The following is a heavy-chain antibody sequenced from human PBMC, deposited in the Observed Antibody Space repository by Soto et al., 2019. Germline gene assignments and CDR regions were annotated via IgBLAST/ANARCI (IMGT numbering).Heavy chain of an antibody. D-gene: IGHD3-22*01. J-gene: IGHJ1*01. CDR3: TRADYYDSSGYFREYFSH. CDR2: IRSKAYGGTT. Sequence: PGGSLRLSCTASGFTFGDYAMGWFRQAPGKGLEWVGFIRSKAYGGTTEYAASVKGRFTISRDDSKSIAYLQMNSLKTEDTAVYYCTRADYYDSSGYFREYFSHWGQGTLVTVSS. V-gene: IGHV3-49*03. CDR1: GFTFGDYA.